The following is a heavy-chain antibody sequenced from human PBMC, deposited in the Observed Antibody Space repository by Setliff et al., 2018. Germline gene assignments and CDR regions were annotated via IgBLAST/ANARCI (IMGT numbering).Heavy chain of an antibody. Sequence: ASVKVSCKASGYTFTSYAMHWVRQAPGQRLEWMGWINAGNGNTKYSQKFQGRVTITRDTSASTAYMEQSSLRSEDTAVYYCARDSLLRYFDWLLSIRDRGWTTACFDYWGQGTLVTVSS. CDR3: ARDSLLRYFDWLLSIRDRGWTTACFDY. CDR2: INAGNGNT. J-gene: IGHJ4*02. V-gene: IGHV1-3*01. CDR1: GYTFTSYA. D-gene: IGHD3-9*01.